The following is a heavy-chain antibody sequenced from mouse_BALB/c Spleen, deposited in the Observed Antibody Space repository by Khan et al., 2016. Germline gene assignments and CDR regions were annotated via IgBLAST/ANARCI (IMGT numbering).Heavy chain of an antibody. CDR2: ISYSGDS. J-gene: IGHJ3*01. CDR1: GYSITSDYA. Sequence: EVQLQESGPGLVKPSQSLSLTCTVTGYSITSDYAWNWIRQFPGNKLVWLGYISYSGDSHYNPSLTRRISLTRYTSKIRFFLQLNTVTAEGTTTYYCAREDYAWCAYWSQGTLVTVSA. D-gene: IGHD1-1*02. V-gene: IGHV3-2*02. CDR3: AREDYAWCAY.